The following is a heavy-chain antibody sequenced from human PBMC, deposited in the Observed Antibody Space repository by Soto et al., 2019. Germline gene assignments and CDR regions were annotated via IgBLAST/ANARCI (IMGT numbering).Heavy chain of an antibody. CDR2: INPITGGT. CDR1: GYTFTSYY. CDR3: ARNYYDSSDRDYLDY. J-gene: IGHJ4*02. Sequence: ASVKVSCKASGYTFTSYYIHWVRQAPGQGLEWMGWINPITGGTNYAPKFQGRVTMTRDTSITTAYMELSRLRSDNTAVYYCARNYYDSSDRDYLDYWGQGTPVTVSS. D-gene: IGHD3-22*01. V-gene: IGHV1-2*02.